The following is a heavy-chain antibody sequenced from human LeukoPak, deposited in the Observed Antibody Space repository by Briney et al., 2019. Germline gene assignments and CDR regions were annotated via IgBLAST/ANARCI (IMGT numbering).Heavy chain of an antibody. V-gene: IGHV1-69*13. CDR3: ARDLGTDESYTMDV. Sequence: SVKVSCKASGGTLSSYAISWVRQAPGQGLEWMGGIIPIFGTANYAQKFQGRVTITADESTSTAYMELSSLRSEDTAVFYCARDLGTDESYTMDVWGQGTTVTVSS. J-gene: IGHJ6*02. D-gene: IGHD5-24*01. CDR1: GGTLSSYA. CDR2: IIPIFGTA.